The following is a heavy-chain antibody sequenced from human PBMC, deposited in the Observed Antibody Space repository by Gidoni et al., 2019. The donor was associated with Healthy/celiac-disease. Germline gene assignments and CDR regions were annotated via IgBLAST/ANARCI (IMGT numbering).Heavy chain of an antibody. Sequence: QLQLQESGPGLVKTSETLSLTCTVSGGSSSSSSYYWGWIRQPPGKGLEWIGSIYYSGSTYYNPSLKSRVTISVDTSKNQFSLKLSSVTAADTAVYYCATSLTTEYYFDYWGQGTLVTVSS. D-gene: IGHD4-17*01. CDR2: IYYSGST. J-gene: IGHJ4*02. CDR1: GGSSSSSSYY. CDR3: ATSLTTEYYFDY. V-gene: IGHV4-39*01.